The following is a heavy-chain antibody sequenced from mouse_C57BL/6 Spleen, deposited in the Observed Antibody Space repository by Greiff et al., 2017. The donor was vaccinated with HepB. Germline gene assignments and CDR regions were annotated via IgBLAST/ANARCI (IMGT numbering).Heavy chain of an antibody. CDR2: IRSKSNNYAT. CDR1: GFSFNTYA. V-gene: IGHV10-1*01. Sequence: EVMLVESGGGLVQPKGSLKLSCAASGFSFNTYAMNWVRQAPGKGLEWVARIRSKSNNYATYYADSVKDRFTISRDDSESMLYLQMNNLKTEDTAIYYCVRQSYDYEAWFAYWGQGTLVTVSA. CDR3: VRQSYDYEAWFAY. D-gene: IGHD2-4*01. J-gene: IGHJ3*01.